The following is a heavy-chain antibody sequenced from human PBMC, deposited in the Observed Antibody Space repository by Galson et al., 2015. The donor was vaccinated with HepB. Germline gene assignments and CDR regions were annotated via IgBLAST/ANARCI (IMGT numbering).Heavy chain of an antibody. D-gene: IGHD3-10*01. J-gene: IGHJ4*02. CDR1: GFTFSSYA. CDR2: IRDSGGST. V-gene: IGHV3-23*01. CDR3: AKGGGSGSYVYVDY. Sequence: SLRLSCAASGFTFSSYAMSWVRQAPGKGLEWVSAIRDSGGSTYYADSVKGRFTISRDNSKNTLHLQMNSLRAEDTAVYYCAKGGGSGSYVYVDYWGQGTLVTVSS.